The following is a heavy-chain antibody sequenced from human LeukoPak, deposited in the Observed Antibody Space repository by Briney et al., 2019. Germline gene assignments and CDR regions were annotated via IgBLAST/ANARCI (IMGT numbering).Heavy chain of an antibody. D-gene: IGHD3-10*01. V-gene: IGHV3-48*01. J-gene: IGHJ4*02. Sequence: PGGSLRLSCAASGFTFNSYSMNWVRQAPGKGLEWVSYITTSSGTIYYADSVKGRFTISRDNSKNTLFLQMNSLRAEDAAVYYCAKGRGLIIPLDFWGQGTLVTVSS. CDR1: GFTFNSYS. CDR3: AKGRGLIIPLDF. CDR2: ITTSSGTI.